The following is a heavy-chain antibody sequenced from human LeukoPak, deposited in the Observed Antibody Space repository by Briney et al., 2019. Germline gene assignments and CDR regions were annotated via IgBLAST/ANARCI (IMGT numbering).Heavy chain of an antibody. CDR2: IGAYNGNT. Sequence: ASVKVSCKASGYTFTSYGISWVRQAPGQGLEWMGWIGAYNGNTNYAQKLQGRVTMTTDTSTSTAYMELRSLRSDDTAVYYCARDCLGSCYYYYYMDVWGKGTTVTVSS. CDR1: GYTFTSYG. D-gene: IGHD3-10*01. V-gene: IGHV1-18*01. J-gene: IGHJ6*03. CDR3: ARDCLGSCYYYYYMDV.